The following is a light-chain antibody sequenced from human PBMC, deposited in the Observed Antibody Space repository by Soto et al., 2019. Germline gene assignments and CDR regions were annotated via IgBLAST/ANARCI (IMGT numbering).Light chain of an antibody. CDR2: SNN. J-gene: IGLJ2*01. CDR1: TSNIGGNT. CDR3: AAWDDSLNVVV. V-gene: IGLV1-44*01. Sequence: QSVLTQAPSASGTPGQRVTLSCSGSTSNIGGNTVNWYQQLPGTAPKLLVYSNNQRPSGVPDRFSGSKSGTSASLAISGLQSEDEADYYCAAWDDSLNVVVFGGGTQLTVL.